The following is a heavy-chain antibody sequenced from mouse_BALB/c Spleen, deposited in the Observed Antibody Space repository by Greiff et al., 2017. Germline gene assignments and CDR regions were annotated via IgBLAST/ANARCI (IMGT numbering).Heavy chain of an antibody. CDR2: IDPENGNT. CDR1: GFNIKDYY. Sequence: EVKLQESGAELVRPGALVKLSCKASGFNIKDYYMHWVKQRPEQGLEWIGWIDPENGNTIYDPKFQGKASITADTSSNTAYLQLSSLTSEDTAVYYCARGGNYVPFAYWGQGTLVTVSA. D-gene: IGHD2-1*01. CDR3: ARGGNYVPFAY. J-gene: IGHJ3*01. V-gene: IGHV14-1*02.